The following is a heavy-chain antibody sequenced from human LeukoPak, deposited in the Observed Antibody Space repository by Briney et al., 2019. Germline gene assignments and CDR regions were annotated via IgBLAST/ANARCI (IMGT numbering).Heavy chain of an antibody. V-gene: IGHV3-30*19. Sequence: QAGGSLRLSCAPSGFTFSSYGMHWVRQAPGKGLDWVAVISYDGSNKYDADSVKGRFTISRDNSKNTVFLQMNSLRVEDTAVYYCARGVGGGTYDYVDSWGQGTLVTVSS. D-gene: IGHD1-26*01. J-gene: IGHJ4*02. CDR1: GFTFSSYG. CDR2: ISYDGSNK. CDR3: ARGVGGGTYDYVDS.